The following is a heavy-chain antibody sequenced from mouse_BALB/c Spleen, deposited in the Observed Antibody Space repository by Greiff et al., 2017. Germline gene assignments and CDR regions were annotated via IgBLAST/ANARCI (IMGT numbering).Heavy chain of an antibody. Sequence: VQLKESGPGLVKPSQSLSLTCSVTGYSITSGYYWNWIRQFPGNKLEWMGYISYDGSNNYNPSLKNRISITRDTSKNQFFLKLNSVTTEDTATYYCARGGSYYGSSHYYAMDYWGQGTSVTVSS. CDR1: GYSITSGYY. D-gene: IGHD1-1*01. CDR3: ARGGSYYGSSHYYAMDY. V-gene: IGHV3-6*02. J-gene: IGHJ4*01. CDR2: ISYDGSN.